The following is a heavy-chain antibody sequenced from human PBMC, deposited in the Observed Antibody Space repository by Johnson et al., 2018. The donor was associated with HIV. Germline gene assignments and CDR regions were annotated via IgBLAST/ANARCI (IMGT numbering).Heavy chain of an antibody. J-gene: IGHJ3*01. V-gene: IGHV3-64*01. CDR3: ARESTPWGGDYVGYSFDL. Sequence: VQLVESGGGLVQPGGSLRLSCAASGFTFSDHYMDWVRQAPGKGLEYVSAISSNGGSTYYANSVKGRFTISRDNAKKLLYIQMSGLTGEDTATYYCARESTPWGGDYVGYSFDLWGQGTTVTVTS. CDR2: ISSNGGST. CDR1: GFTFSDHY. D-gene: IGHD4-17*01.